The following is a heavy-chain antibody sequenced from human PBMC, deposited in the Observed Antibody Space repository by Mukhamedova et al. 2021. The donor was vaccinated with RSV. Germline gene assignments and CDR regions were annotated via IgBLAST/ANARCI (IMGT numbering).Heavy chain of an antibody. V-gene: IGHV3-33*01. D-gene: IGHD6-25*01. Sequence: GLEWVAAVWFDGTKKYYADSLKGRFSASRDNSKNTLFLQMDSLRDEDTDLYYCARDPATVGNFDYWGQGTLVIVSS. CDR2: VWFDGTKK. CDR3: ARDPATVGNFDY. J-gene: IGHJ4*02.